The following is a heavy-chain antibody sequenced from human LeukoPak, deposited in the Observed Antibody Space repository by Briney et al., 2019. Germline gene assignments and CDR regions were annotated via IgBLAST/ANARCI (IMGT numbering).Heavy chain of an antibody. CDR3: AKIGANVGF. V-gene: IGHV3-23*01. Sequence: PGGSLRLSCAASGITFSSYGMSWVRQAPGKGLDWVSSINGGGGSTYYADSVKGRFTISRDNSKNTLYLQMNSLRAEDTAVYYCAKIGANVGFWGQGTLVTVSS. CDR2: INGGGGST. D-gene: IGHD4/OR15-4a*01. CDR1: GITFSSYG. J-gene: IGHJ4*02.